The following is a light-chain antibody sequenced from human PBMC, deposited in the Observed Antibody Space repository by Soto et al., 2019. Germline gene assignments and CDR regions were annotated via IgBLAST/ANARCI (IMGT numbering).Light chain of an antibody. V-gene: IGKV1-39*01. CDR3: QQTYSTPLT. CDR1: QSISRY. J-gene: IGKJ4*01. CDR2: ATS. Sequence: DIQMTQSPSFLSASVGDRVTITCRASQSISRYLNWYRQKPGKAPELLIYATSHLQSEVPSRFSGSGSGPDFTLTVSSLQPEDFANYYCQQTYSTPLTFGGGTKVEIK.